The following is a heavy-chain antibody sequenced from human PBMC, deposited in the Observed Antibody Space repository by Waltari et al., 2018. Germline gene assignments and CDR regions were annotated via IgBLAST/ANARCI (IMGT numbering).Heavy chain of an antibody. CDR2: IIPIFGTA. CDR3: ARDFNPYQPDAYYYYGMDV. CDR1: GGTFSSYA. D-gene: IGHD2-2*01. J-gene: IGHJ6*02. Sequence: QVQLVQSGAEVKKPGSSVKVSCKASGGTFSSYAISWVRQAPGQGLEWMGRIIPIFGTANYAQKFQGRVTITADKSTSTAYMELSSLRSEDTAVYYCARDFNPYQPDAYYYYGMDVWGQGTTVTVSS. V-gene: IGHV1-69*08.